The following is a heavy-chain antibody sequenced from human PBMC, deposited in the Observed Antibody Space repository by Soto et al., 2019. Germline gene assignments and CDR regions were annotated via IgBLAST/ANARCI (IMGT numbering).Heavy chain of an antibody. Sequence: QVQLVQSGAEMKKPGASVKVSCKASGYTFTSYGISWVRQAPGQGLEWMGWISAYSGNTNYAQMLQVRVTMTTDTSTSTAYMELRSLTSDDTAVYYCARDLAAGLVDYWGQGTLVTVSS. CDR3: ARDLAAGLVDY. V-gene: IGHV1-18*01. CDR2: ISAYSGNT. J-gene: IGHJ4*02. D-gene: IGHD6-19*01. CDR1: GYTFTSYG.